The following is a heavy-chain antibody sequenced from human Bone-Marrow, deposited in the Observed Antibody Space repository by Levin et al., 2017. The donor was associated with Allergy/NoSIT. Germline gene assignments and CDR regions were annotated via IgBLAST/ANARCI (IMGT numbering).Heavy chain of an antibody. CDR3: AKDDYSRAYNWLDS. D-gene: IGHD4-11*01. V-gene: IGHV3-30*18. CDR2: ISKNADNM. CDR1: GFTFSNHA. Sequence: GESLKISCLASGFTFSNHAMHWARQTPGKGLEWVAVISKNADNMYYVDSVKGRFTISRDNSKNTLYLQMNSLRLEDTAIYYCAKDDYSRAYNWLDSWGQGTLVTVSS. J-gene: IGHJ5*01.